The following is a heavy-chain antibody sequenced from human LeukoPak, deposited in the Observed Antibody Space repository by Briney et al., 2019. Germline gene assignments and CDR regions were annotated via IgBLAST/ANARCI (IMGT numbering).Heavy chain of an antibody. CDR2: IYSGGST. D-gene: IGHD6-19*01. CDR3: ARGIVSSEWLVRNWFDP. Sequence: TGGSLRLSCAASGFTVSSNYMSWVRQAPGKGLEWVSVIYSGGSTYYADSVKGRFTISRDNSKNTLYLQMNSLRAEDTAVYYCARGIVSSEWLVRNWFDPWGRGTLVTVSS. V-gene: IGHV3-66*01. J-gene: IGHJ5*02. CDR1: GFTVSSNY.